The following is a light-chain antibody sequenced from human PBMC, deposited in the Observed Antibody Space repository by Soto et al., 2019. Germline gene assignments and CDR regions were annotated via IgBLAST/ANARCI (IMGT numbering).Light chain of an antibody. CDR3: QQYRRSPPFT. CDR2: GGS. V-gene: IGKV3-20*01. J-gene: IGKJ2*01. CDR1: QTVSSRY. Sequence: EIVLTQSPGTLSLSPGERATLSCRASQTVSSRYLAWYQQKPGQAPRLLMYGGSHRATGIPDRFSGSEPATELTFAISRLEPGDFAVYLCQQYRRSPPFTFGQGTKVEIK.